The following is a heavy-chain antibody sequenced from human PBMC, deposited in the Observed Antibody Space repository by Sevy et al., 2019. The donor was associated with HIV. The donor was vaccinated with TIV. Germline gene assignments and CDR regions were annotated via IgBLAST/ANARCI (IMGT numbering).Heavy chain of an antibody. CDR3: ARVSTVGAMMDALDT. CDR1: GFTFSDYG. D-gene: IGHD3-16*01. CDR2: MSIDGNDK. Sequence: GGSLRLSCAASGFTFSDYGVHWVRQTPHKGLEWVAVMSIDGNDKHYADSARGRFTISRDKSKNTRFLELNSRRHEDTAVDFCARVSTVGAMMDALDTWGQGTMVTVSS. V-gene: IGHV3-30*03. J-gene: IGHJ3*02.